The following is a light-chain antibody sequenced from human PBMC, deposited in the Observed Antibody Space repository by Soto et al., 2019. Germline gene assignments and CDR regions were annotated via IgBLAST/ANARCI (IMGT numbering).Light chain of an antibody. CDR2: EGS. Sequence: QSALTQPASMSGSPGQSITISCTGTSSDVGSYNLVSWYQQHPGKAPKLIIYEGSKRPSGVSNRFSGSKSGNTASLTVSGLQAEDEADYYCSSYAGSSTYVFGTGTKLTVL. CDR3: SSYAGSSTYV. CDR1: SSDVGSYNL. J-gene: IGLJ1*01. V-gene: IGLV2-23*01.